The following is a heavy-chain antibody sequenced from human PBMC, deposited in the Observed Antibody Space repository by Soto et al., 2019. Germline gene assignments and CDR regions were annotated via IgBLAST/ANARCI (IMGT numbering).Heavy chain of an antibody. V-gene: IGHV3-23*01. Sequence: EVQLLESGGGLVQPGGSLRLSCAASGFTFSSYAMSWVRQAPGKGLEWVSAISGSGGSTYYADSVKGRFTISRDNSKTTLYLQMNSLRAEDTAVYYCAKGGGYDSRPFDYWGQGTLVTVSS. J-gene: IGHJ4*02. CDR1: GFTFSSYA. CDR3: AKGGGYDSRPFDY. D-gene: IGHD5-12*01. CDR2: ISGSGGST.